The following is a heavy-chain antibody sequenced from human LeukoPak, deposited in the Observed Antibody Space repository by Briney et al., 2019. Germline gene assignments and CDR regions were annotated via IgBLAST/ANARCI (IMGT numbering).Heavy chain of an antibody. Sequence: GGSLRLSCAASGFTFSRYSMNWVRQAPGKGLGWVASISSTSTFIYSADSVKGRFTTSRDTAKNSLFLQMNSLRAEDTAIYYCARDYFDSSDYPQTYYYYYMDVWGKGTTVTVSS. CDR1: GFTFSRYS. J-gene: IGHJ6*03. CDR2: ISSTSTFI. CDR3: ARDYFDSSDYPQTYYYYYMDV. V-gene: IGHV3-21*01. D-gene: IGHD3-22*01.